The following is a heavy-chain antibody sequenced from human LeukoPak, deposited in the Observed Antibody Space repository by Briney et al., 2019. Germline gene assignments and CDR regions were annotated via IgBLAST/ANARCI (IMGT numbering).Heavy chain of an antibody. CDR3: ARELEPFSDYHYGMDV. Sequence: GGSLRLSCAASGLIFSSYRMSWVRQAPGKGLEWVAVIWYDGSNKYYADSVKGRFTISRDNSKNTLYLQMNSLRAEDTAVYYCARELEPFSDYHYGMDVWGQGTTVTVSS. CDR1: GLIFSSYR. CDR2: IWYDGSNK. J-gene: IGHJ6*02. V-gene: IGHV3-33*08. D-gene: IGHD1-1*01.